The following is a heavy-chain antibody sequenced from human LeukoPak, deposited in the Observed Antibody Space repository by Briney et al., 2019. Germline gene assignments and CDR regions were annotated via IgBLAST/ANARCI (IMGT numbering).Heavy chain of an antibody. V-gene: IGHV3-30*02. CDR2: IRYDGSNK. CDR3: AKDQGDFWSGYYTAADAFDI. D-gene: IGHD3-3*01. J-gene: IGHJ3*02. Sequence: QTGGSLRLSCAASGFTFSSYGMHWVRQAPGKGLEWVAFIRYDGSNKYYADSVKGRFTISRDNSKNTPYLQMNSLRAEDTAVYYCAKDQGDFWSGYYTAADAFDIWGQGTMVTVSS. CDR1: GFTFSSYG.